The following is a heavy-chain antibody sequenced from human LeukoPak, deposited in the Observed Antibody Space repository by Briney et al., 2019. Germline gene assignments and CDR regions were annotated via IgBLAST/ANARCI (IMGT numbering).Heavy chain of an antibody. CDR3: ARDYGVVVPAAMGGGDY. V-gene: IGHV3-30*03. CDR1: GFTFSSYW. J-gene: IGHJ4*02. D-gene: IGHD2-2*01. CDR2: ISYDGSNK. Sequence: AGGSLRLSCAASGFTFSSYWMSWVRQAPGKGLEWVAVISYDGSNKYYADSVKGRFTISRDNSKNTLYLQMNSLRAEDTAVYYCARDYGVVVPAAMGGGDYWGQGTLVTVSS.